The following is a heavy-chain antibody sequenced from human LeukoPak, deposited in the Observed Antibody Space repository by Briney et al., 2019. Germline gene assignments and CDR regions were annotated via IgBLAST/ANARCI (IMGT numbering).Heavy chain of an antibody. CDR2: IIPIFGTA. V-gene: IGHV1-69*13. Sequence: SVEVSCKASGGTFSSYAISWVRQAPGQGLEWMGGIIPIFGTANYAQKFQGRVTITADESTSTAYMELSSLRSEDTAVYYCARGVTMVRGHFDYWGQGTLVTVSS. J-gene: IGHJ4*02. CDR1: GGTFSSYA. D-gene: IGHD3-10*01. CDR3: ARGVTMVRGHFDY.